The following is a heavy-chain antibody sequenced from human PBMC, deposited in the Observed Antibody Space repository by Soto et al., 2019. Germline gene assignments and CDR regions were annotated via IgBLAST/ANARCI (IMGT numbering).Heavy chain of an antibody. Sequence: GGSLRLSCASAGFTFSSYAMHWVRQAPGKGREGVAVMSYYGSKKYYADSVKVRFTISRDNSKNTLYLQMNSLRAEDTAVYSCAKVSVGRAYYASSGSPDYWGQGTLVTVSS. D-gene: IGHD3-22*01. CDR2: MSYYGSKK. CDR3: AKVSVGRAYYASSGSPDY. V-gene: IGHV3-30-3*01. J-gene: IGHJ4*02. CDR1: GFTFSSYA.